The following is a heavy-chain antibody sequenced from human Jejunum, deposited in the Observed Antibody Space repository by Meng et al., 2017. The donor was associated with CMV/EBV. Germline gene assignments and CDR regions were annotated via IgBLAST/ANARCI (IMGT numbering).Heavy chain of an antibody. CDR3: ARGGGTGTFGFFYYGVDV. D-gene: IGHD3-16*01. CDR2: IGWDGADT. J-gene: IGHJ6*02. Sequence: YHMKGVRQAPGKPLEWVSRIGWDGADTFYADSVEGRFSITRDNSENSLYWEMNRLTTEDTALYFCARGGGTGTFGFFYYGVDVWGQGTTVTVSS. V-gene: IGHV3-43*01. CDR1: YH.